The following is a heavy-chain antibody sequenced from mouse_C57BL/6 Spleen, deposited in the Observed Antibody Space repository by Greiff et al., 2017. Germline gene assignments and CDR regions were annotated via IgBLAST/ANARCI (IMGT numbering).Heavy chain of an antibody. Sequence: QVQLQQSGAELVKPGASVKISCKASGYAFSSYWMNWVKQRPGKGLEWIGQIYPGDGDTNYNGKFKGKATLTADKSSSTAYMQLSSLTSEDSAVYFCARRRTGTSYYAMDYWGQGTSVTVSS. CDR1: GYAFSSYW. D-gene: IGHD4-1*01. V-gene: IGHV1-80*01. CDR3: ARRRTGTSYYAMDY. J-gene: IGHJ4*01. CDR2: IYPGDGDT.